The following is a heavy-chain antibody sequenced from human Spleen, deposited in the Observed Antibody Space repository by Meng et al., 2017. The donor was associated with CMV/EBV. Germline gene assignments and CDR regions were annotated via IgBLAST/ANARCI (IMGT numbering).Heavy chain of an antibody. CDR3: ASLQTEVTFDY. D-gene: IGHD2-21*02. J-gene: IGHJ4*02. Sequence: QWQRRHGRAGLVKASWTPSITCAVYGGSFRRYYWSGSRQPAGKGLEWIEEINRSASTNYNPYLKRRVTKSVDTSKDQFSLKLVSVTATDTAVYYCASLQTEVTFDYWGQGTLVTVSS. CDR1: GGSFRRYY. CDR2: INRSAST. V-gene: IGHV4-34*01.